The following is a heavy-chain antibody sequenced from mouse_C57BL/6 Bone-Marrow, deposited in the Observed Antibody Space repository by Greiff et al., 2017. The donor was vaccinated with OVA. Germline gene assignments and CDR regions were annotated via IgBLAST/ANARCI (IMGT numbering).Heavy chain of an antibody. Sequence: EVKVVESGGGLVQSGRSLRLSCATSGFTFSDFYMEWVRQAPGKGLEWIAASRNKANDYTTEYSASVKGRFIVSRDTSQSILYLQMNALRAEDTAIYYCARDAYSNYPFAYWGQGTLVTVSA. CDR1: GFTFSDFY. J-gene: IGHJ3*01. V-gene: IGHV7-1*01. CDR2: SRNKANDYTT. D-gene: IGHD2-5*01. CDR3: ARDAYSNYPFAY.